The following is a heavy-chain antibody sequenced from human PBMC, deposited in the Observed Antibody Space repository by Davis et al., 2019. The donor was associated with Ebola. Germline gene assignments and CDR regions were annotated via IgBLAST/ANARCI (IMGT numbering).Heavy chain of an antibody. V-gene: IGHV4-59*01. J-gene: IGHJ4*02. CDR2: IYYSGST. CDR1: GGSISSYY. D-gene: IGHD5-24*01. CDR3: VGGYNFDF. Sequence: MPGGSLRLSCTVPGGSISSYYWSWIRQPPGQGLAWIGYIYYSGSTNYNPSLKSRVTISVDTSKNQVSLILTSVTAADTATYYCVGGYNFDFWGQGALVIVSS.